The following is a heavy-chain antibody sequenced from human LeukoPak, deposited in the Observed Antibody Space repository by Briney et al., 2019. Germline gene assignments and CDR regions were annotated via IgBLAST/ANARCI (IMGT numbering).Heavy chain of an antibody. J-gene: IGHJ3*02. D-gene: IGHD2-2*01. CDR3: ARGELGCSSTSGVLDI. CDR2: ISAYNGNP. CDR1: GYTFTSYG. Sequence: ASVKVSCNASGYTFTSYGIIWVRQAPGQGLDCRGWISAYNGNPNYAQKLQGRVTMTTDTSTSTAYMELRSLRSDETAVYYCARGELGCSSTSGVLDIWGQGTMVTVSS. V-gene: IGHV1-18*01.